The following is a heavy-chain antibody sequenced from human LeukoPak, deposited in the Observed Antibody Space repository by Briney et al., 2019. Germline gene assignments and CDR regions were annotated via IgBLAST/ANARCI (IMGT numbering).Heavy chain of an antibody. Sequence: GGSLRLSCAASEFSVGSNYMTWVRQAPGKGLEWVSSISGSSIYINYADSVKGRFTISSDNAKNSLYLQMNSLRAEDTAVYYCARALYDSSGYYFDYWGQGTLVTVSS. V-gene: IGHV3-21*01. CDR2: ISGSSIYI. D-gene: IGHD3-22*01. J-gene: IGHJ4*02. CDR3: ARALYDSSGYYFDY. CDR1: EFSVGSNY.